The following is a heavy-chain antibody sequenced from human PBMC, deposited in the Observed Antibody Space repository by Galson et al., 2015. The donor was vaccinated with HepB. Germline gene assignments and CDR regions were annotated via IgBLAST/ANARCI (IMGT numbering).Heavy chain of an antibody. V-gene: IGHV3-33*01. CDR1: GFTFTNSA. Sequence: SLRLSCAASGFTFTNSAMHWVRQAPGKGLEWVAVVWNDGNNKYYADSVKRRSPISSANSKNTLYLQMNSLSAEDTAVYYCARGRYCSTSKCYAGKEWFDPWGQGTLVTVSS. CDR2: VWNDGNNK. CDR3: ARGRYCSTSKCYAGKEWFDP. J-gene: IGHJ5*02. D-gene: IGHD2-2*01.